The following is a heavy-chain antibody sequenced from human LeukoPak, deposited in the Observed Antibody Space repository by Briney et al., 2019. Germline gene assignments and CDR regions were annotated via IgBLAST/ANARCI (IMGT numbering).Heavy chain of an antibody. CDR3: ARDVNDYMRLALGFSSRSLPHVFDY. V-gene: IGHV3-48*04. D-gene: IGHD4/OR15-4a*01. CDR1: GFAFRPYT. CDR2: VSSSSSTI. J-gene: IGHJ4*02. Sequence: PGGSLRLSCVASGFAFRPYTMNWVRQAPGKGLEWVSSVSSSSSTIYYADSVKGRFTISRDNAKNSLYLQMNSLRAEDTAVYYCARDVNDYMRLALGFSSRSLPHVFDYWGQGTLVTVSS.